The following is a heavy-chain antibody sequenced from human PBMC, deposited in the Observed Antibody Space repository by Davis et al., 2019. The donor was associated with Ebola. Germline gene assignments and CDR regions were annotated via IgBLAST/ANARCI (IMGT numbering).Heavy chain of an antibody. D-gene: IGHD1-14*01. CDR2: ISYDGSNK. J-gene: IGHJ3*02. CDR1: GFTFSSYA. V-gene: IGHV3-30-3*01. Sequence: PGGSLRLSCAASGFTFSSYAMHWVRQAPGKGLEWVAVISYDGSNKYYADSVKGRFTISRDNSKNTLYLQMNSLRAEDTAVYYCAREMNGIKHAFDIWGQGTMVTVSS. CDR3: AREMNGIKHAFDI.